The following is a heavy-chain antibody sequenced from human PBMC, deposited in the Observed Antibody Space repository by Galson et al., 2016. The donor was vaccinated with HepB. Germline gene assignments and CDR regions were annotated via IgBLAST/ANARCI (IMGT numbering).Heavy chain of an antibody. Sequence: SLRLSCAASGCTFSDYGIHWVRRAPGKGLEWVAFIWYDGSSKYYAESVKGRFTISRNNSKNTIYLQMSSLRAEDTALYYCARDAYSTPSGRLEYWGQGILVTVSS. CDR3: ARDAYSTPSGRLEY. D-gene: IGHD6-6*01. CDR2: IWYDGSSK. J-gene: IGHJ4*02. CDR1: GCTFSDYG. V-gene: IGHV3-33*01.